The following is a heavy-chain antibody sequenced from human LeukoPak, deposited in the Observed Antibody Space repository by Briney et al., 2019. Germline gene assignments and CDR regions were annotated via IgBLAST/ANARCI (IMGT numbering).Heavy chain of an antibody. V-gene: IGHV3-66*02. J-gene: IGHJ6*03. CDR1: EFSVGSNY. D-gene: IGHD3-22*01. CDR2: IYSGGST. CDR3: AKVGYYDSSGYPFIYYYYMDV. Sequence: GGSLRLSCAASEFSVGSNYMTWVRQAPGKGLEWVSLIYSGGSTYYADSVKGRFTISRDNSKNTLYLQMNSLRAEDTAVYYCAKVGYYDSSGYPFIYYYYMDVWGKGTTVTISS.